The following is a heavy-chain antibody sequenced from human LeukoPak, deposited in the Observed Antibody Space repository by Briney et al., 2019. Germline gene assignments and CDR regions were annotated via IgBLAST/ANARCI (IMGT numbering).Heavy chain of an antibody. Sequence: SVKVSCKASGYTFTSYGISWVRQAPGQGLEWMGGIIPILGAANYAQKFQGRVTITADESTSTAYMELNTLRSEDTAVYYCAGSQVPSVVVTAVNYWGQGTLVTVSS. CDR3: AGSQVPSVVVTAVNY. CDR1: GYTFTSYG. D-gene: IGHD2-21*02. J-gene: IGHJ4*02. CDR2: IIPILGAA. V-gene: IGHV1-69*13.